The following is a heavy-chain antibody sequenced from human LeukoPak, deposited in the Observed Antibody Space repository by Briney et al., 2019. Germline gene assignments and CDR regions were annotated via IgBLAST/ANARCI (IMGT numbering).Heavy chain of an antibody. V-gene: IGHV3-30*18. CDR1: GFTFSSYA. D-gene: IGHD3-16*02. Sequence: GGSLRLSCAASGFTFSSYAMHWVGKAPGKGLEWLQVIPYDGSNKYYADSVKGRFTISRDNSKNTLYLQMNSLRAEDTAVYYCAKDHMITFGGVIVGDAFDIWGQGTMVTVSS. CDR3: AKDHMITFGGVIVGDAFDI. CDR2: IPYDGSNK. J-gene: IGHJ3*02.